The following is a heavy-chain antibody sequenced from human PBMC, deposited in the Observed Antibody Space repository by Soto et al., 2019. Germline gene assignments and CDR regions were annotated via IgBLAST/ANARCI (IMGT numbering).Heavy chain of an antibody. J-gene: IGHJ4*02. V-gene: IGHV1-18*01. D-gene: IGHD6-19*01. CDR3: ATARSSWYVGLYYFDY. Sequence: ASVKVSGKASGYTFTRYGISRVRQAHGQGLEWMGWISAYNGNTNYAQKLQGRVTMTTDTSTSTAYMELRSLRSDDTAVYYCATARSSWYVGLYYFDYWGQGTLGTVSS. CDR1: GYTFTRYG. CDR2: ISAYNGNT.